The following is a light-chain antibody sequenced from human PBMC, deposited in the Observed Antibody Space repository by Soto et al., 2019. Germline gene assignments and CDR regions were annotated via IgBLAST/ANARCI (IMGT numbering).Light chain of an antibody. CDR2: EVN. Sequence: QSVLTQPPSASGSPGQSVTISCTGTSSDVGGYNYVSWYQQYPGKAPQLVIYEVNKRPSGVPDRFSGSKSGNTASLTVSGLQDEEEADSYCSSYVGTKSYVFGTVTKVTVL. CDR1: SSDVGGYNY. V-gene: IGLV2-8*01. J-gene: IGLJ1*01. CDR3: SSYVGTKSYV.